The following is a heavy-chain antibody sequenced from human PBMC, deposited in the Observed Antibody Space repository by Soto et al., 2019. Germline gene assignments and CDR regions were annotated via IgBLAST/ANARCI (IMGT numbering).Heavy chain of an antibody. D-gene: IGHD2-2*02. J-gene: IGHJ3*02. CDR1: GFSFISYE. CDR3: ARGIGYCSSTSCYTGGVDAFDI. Sequence: GGSLRLSCAASGFSFISYEMNWLRQPPGKGLEWVSSISRSSSYIYYADSVKGRFTISRDNAKNSLYLQMNSLRAEDTAVYYCARGIGYCSSTSCYTGGVDAFDIWGQGTMVTVSS. V-gene: IGHV3-21*01. CDR2: ISRSSSYI.